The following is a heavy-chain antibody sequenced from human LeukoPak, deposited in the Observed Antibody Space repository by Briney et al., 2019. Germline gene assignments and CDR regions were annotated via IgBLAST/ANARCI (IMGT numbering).Heavy chain of an antibody. CDR2: ISSSSSYI. V-gene: IGHV3-21*01. Sequence: PGGSLRLSCAASGFTFSSYNMNWVRQAPGKGLEWVSSISSSSSYIYYADSVKGRFTISRDNAKNSLYLQMTSLRAEDTAVYFCARDGSSGWYDAFDIWGQGTMVTVSS. CDR3: ARDGSSGWYDAFDI. D-gene: IGHD6-19*01. J-gene: IGHJ3*02. CDR1: GFTFSSYN.